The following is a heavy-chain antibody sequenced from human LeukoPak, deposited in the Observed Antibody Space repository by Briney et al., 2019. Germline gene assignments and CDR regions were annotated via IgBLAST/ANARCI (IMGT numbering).Heavy chain of an antibody. D-gene: IGHD3-9*01. CDR2: INPKSGAT. CDR1: RYTFTGYY. J-gene: IGHJ4*02. V-gene: IGHV1-2*02. CDR3: ARSLAGYYLRPLDQ. Sequence: APVKVSCKASRYTFTGYYIHWVRQAPGQGLEWMGWINPKSGATNYAQNFQGTVTMTRDTSISTAYMELSSLRRDDTAVYYCARSLAGYYLRPLDQWGQGTLVTVSS.